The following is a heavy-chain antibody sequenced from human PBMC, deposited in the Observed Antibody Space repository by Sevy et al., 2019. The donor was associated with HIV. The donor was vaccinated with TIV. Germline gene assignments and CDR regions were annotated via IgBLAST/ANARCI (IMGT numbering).Heavy chain of an antibody. CDR2: IYYNVRI. J-gene: IGHJ6*02. V-gene: IGHV4-61*01. Sequence: SETLSLTCTVSGGSVSSDNYYWTWIRQPPGKGLEFIGYIYYNVRINYNPSLTSRVTIYVDTSKNQFSLKVTSVTAADTGFYYCTRVGGLTDYGMDVWGQGTTVTVSS. CDR3: TRVGGLTDYGMDV. CDR1: GGSVSSDNYY. D-gene: IGHD1-26*01.